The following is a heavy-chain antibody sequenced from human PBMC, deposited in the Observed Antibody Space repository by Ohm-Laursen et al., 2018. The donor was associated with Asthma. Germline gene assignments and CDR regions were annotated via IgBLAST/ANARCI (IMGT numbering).Heavy chain of an antibody. CDR2: IWYDGSDK. V-gene: IGHV3-33*08. Sequence: SLRLSCAASGFTLSSYGVHWVRQAPGKGLEWVAVIWYDGSDKYYADSVKGRFTISRDNSKNTLYLQMNSLRAEDTAVYYCARDEIGYGIAAAGPRNFDYWGQGTLVTVSS. CDR3: ARDEIGYGIAAAGPRNFDY. CDR1: GFTLSSYG. J-gene: IGHJ4*02. D-gene: IGHD6-13*01.